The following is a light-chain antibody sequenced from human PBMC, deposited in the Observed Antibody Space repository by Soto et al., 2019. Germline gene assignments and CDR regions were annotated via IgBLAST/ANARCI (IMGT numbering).Light chain of an antibody. CDR1: QSVSSY. V-gene: IGKV3-11*01. CDR2: DAS. Sequence: EIVLTQSPATLSLSPGNRATLSCRASQSVSSYLAWYQQEPGQAPRLLIYDASNRATGIPARFSGSGSGTDFTLTITGLEPEDFAVYYCQQRSNWPSTFGGGTKVEIK. CDR3: QQRSNWPST. J-gene: IGKJ4*01.